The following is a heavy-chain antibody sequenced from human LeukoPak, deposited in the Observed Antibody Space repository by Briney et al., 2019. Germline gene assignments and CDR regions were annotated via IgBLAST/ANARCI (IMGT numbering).Heavy chain of an antibody. CDR2: INDSGST. D-gene: IGHD3-22*01. V-gene: IGHV4-34*01. J-gene: IGHJ4*02. Sequence: SETLSLTCAVSGGSFSGYYWSWIRQPPGKGLEWIGDINDSGSTNYNPSLKSRVTISVDTSKTQFSLKLTSVTAADTAVYYCARSHDTSGYYQQFDYWGQGTLVSVSS. CDR3: ARSHDTSGYYQQFDY. CDR1: GGSFSGYY.